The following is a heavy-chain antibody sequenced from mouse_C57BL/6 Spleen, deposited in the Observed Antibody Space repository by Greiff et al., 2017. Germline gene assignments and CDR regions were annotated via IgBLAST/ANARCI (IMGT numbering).Heavy chain of an antibody. V-gene: IGHV1-52*01. J-gene: IGHJ2*01. CDR2: IDPSDSET. CDR3: AREDDGYFDY. D-gene: IGHD2-3*01. CDR1: GYTFTSYW. Sequence: QVQLQQPGAELVRPGSSVKLSCKASGYTFTSYWMHWVKQRPIQGLEWIGNIDPSDSETHYNQKFKDKATLTVDKSSSTAYMQRSSLTSEDSAVYYCAREDDGYFDYWGQGTTLTVSS.